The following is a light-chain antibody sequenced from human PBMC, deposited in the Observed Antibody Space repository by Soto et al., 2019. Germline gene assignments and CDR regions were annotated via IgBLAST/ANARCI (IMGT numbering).Light chain of an antibody. J-gene: IGKJ3*01. Sequence: EIVLTQSPDTLSLSPGERATLSCRASQSVSSSLAWYQQKPGQAPRLLIYDASNRATGIPARFSGSGSGTDFTLTISSLEPEDFAVYYCQQRSNWPPEVTFGPWTKVDIK. V-gene: IGKV3-11*01. CDR2: DAS. CDR3: QQRSNWPPEVT. CDR1: QSVSSS.